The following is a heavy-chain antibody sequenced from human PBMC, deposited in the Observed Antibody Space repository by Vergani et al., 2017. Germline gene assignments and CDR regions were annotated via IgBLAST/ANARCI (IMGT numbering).Heavy chain of an antibody. CDR1: GFTFSSYA. V-gene: IGHV3-30-3*01. CDR3: ARDRVDTAMETLFDY. Sequence: QVQLVESGGGVVQPGRSLRLSCAASGFTFSSYAMHWVRQAPGKGLEWVAVISYDGSNKYYADSVKGRFTISRDNSKNTLYLQMNSLRAEDTAVYYCARDRVDTAMETLFDYWGQGTLDTVSS. CDR2: ISYDGSNK. J-gene: IGHJ4*02. D-gene: IGHD5-18*01.